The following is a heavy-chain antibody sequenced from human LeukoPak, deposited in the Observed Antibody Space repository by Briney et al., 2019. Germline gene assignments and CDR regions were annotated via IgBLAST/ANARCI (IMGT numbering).Heavy chain of an antibody. Sequence: SEALSLTCTVSGGSISSSSYYWGWIRQPPGKGLEWFGSSYYSGSTYYNPSLKSRVTISVDTSKNQFSLKLRSVTAADTAVYYCAREQDQLGYCSSTSCQSSGNWFDPWGQGTLVTVSS. CDR1: GGSISSSSYY. CDR3: AREQDQLGYCSSTSCQSSGNWFDP. J-gene: IGHJ5*02. CDR2: SYYSGST. D-gene: IGHD2-2*01. V-gene: IGHV4-39*02.